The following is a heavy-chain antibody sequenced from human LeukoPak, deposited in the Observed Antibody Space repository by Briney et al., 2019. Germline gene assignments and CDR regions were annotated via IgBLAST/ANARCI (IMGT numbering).Heavy chain of an antibody. Sequence: GGSLRLSCTASGFXFADYALTWVRRAPGKGQEWVGFIRRNTYGGTAEYAASVKGRFTMSRDDSESTAYLQMNSLKTADTAVYYCARSRYYQSSGYYYEGVPDYWGQGTLVTVSS. CDR2: IRRNTYGGTA. J-gene: IGHJ4*02. CDR1: GFXFADYA. D-gene: IGHD3-22*01. V-gene: IGHV3-49*04. CDR3: ARSRYYQSSGYYYEGVPDY.